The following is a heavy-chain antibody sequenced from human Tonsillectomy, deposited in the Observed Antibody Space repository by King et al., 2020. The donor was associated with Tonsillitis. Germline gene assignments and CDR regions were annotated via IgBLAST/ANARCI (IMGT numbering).Heavy chain of an antibody. D-gene: IGHD3-10*01. Sequence: VQLVESGGGMVKPGGSMRLSCAASGFTFSSYSMNWVRQAQGKGLEWVSAISSSSSNIYYADSVKGRFTISRDNAKNSLYLQMNSLRAEDTAVYYCARGFNFGFDYWGQGTLVTVSS. CDR1: GFTFSSYS. CDR2: ISSSSSNI. CDR3: ARGFNFGFDY. V-gene: IGHV3-21*01. J-gene: IGHJ4*02.